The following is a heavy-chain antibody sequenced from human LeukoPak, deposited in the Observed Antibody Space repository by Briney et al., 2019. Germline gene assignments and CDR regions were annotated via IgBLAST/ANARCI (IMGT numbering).Heavy chain of an antibody. CDR3: ARLRGSYYRAFDY. V-gene: IGHV1-2*06. CDR1: GYTFTGYY. Sequence: ASVKVSCKASGYTFTGYYMHWVRQAPGQGLEWMGRINPNSGGTNYAQKFQGRVYMNRDTSIRTAYIELSRPRSAATAVYSCARLRGSYYRAFDYWGQGTLVTVSS. CDR2: INPNSGGT. J-gene: IGHJ4*02. D-gene: IGHD1-26*01.